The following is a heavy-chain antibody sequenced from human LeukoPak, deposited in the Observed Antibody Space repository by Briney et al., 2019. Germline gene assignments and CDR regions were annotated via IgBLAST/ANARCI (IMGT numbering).Heavy chain of an antibody. Sequence: PGGSLRLSCAASGFTFSSYSMNWVRQAPGKGLEWVSYISSSSSTIYYADSVKGRFTISRDNAKNSLYLQMNSLRAEDTAVYYCAREPWGDWLLYPLDYWGQGTLVTVSS. J-gene: IGHJ4*02. D-gene: IGHD3/OR15-3a*01. CDR1: GFTFSSYS. CDR3: AREPWGDWLLYPLDY. V-gene: IGHV3-48*01. CDR2: ISSSSSTI.